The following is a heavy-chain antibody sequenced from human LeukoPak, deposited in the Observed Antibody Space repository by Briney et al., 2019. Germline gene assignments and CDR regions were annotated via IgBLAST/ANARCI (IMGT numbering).Heavy chain of an antibody. CDR2: INHSGST. Sequence: KPSETLSLTCAVYGGSFSGYYWSWIRQPPGKGLEWIGEINHSGSTNYNPSLKSRVTISVDTSKNQFSLKLSSVTAADTAVYYCARVTDYDILTGYYSLPRKYYFDYWGQGTLVTVSS. D-gene: IGHD3-9*01. V-gene: IGHV4-34*01. J-gene: IGHJ4*02. CDR3: ARVTDYDILTGYYSLPRKYYFDY. CDR1: GGSFSGYY.